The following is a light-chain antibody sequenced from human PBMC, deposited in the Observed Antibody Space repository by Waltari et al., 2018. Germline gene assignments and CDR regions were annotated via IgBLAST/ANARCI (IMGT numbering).Light chain of an antibody. CDR3: QQYYSFPLT. CDR1: QSVLYSSNNKNF. CDR2: WAS. V-gene: IGKV4-1*01. Sequence: DIVLTQSPDSLAVSLGESATITCKSSQSVLYSSNNKNFLAWYQLRPGQPPRLLIHWASTRESGVPDRFDGSGSGTDFTLTISSLQAEDVALYFCQQYYSFPLTFGGGTKVEIK. J-gene: IGKJ4*01.